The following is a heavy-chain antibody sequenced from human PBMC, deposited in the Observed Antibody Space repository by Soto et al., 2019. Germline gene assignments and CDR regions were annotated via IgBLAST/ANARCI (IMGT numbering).Heavy chain of an antibody. CDR3: AKGAGRDGYNTA. Sequence: QVQLQQSGPGLMKPSDTLSLTCTVSGDSISSSYWSWFRQPPGKGLEYIGYIFYTGITNYNPSLKSRVTISMDTSKNQFSLNLNSVTAADTAVYYCAKGAGRDGYNTARGQGTLVTVSA. D-gene: IGHD5-12*01. CDR1: GDSISSSY. J-gene: IGHJ4*02. CDR2: IFYTGIT. V-gene: IGHV4-59*01.